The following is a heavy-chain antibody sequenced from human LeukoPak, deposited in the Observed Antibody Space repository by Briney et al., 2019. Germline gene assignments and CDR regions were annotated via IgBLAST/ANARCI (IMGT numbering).Heavy chain of an antibody. CDR3: ARDRSPILTDYSLDAFDI. D-gene: IGHD3-9*01. CDR1: GYTFTGYY. J-gene: IGHJ3*02. CDR2: INPNSGGT. Sequence: ASVKVSCKASGYTFTGYYIHWVRQAPGQGLEWMGWINPNSGGTNYAQKFQGRVTMTRDTSISTAYMELSRLSSDDTAVYYCARDRSPILTDYSLDAFDIWGQGTMVTVSS. V-gene: IGHV1-2*02.